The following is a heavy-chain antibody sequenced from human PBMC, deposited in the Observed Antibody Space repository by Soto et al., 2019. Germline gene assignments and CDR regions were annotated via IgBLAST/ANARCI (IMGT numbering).Heavy chain of an antibody. Sequence: PGGSLRLSCAASGFTVSSNYMNWVRQAPGEGLEWVSFLYSGGDTSYADSLKGRFTISRDNSKNTLYLQMNSLRAEDTAVYYCARQITILNPFDYWGQGTLVTVSS. CDR2: LYSGGDT. V-gene: IGHV3-66*04. CDR3: ARQITILNPFDY. J-gene: IGHJ4*02. D-gene: IGHD3-3*01. CDR1: GFTVSSNY.